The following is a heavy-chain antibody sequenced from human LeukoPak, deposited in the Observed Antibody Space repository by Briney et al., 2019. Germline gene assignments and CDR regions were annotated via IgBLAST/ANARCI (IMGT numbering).Heavy chain of an antibody. J-gene: IGHJ5*02. CDR3: ARELWFGGRTMFDP. V-gene: IGHV3-48*03. CDR1: GFTFSSYE. Sequence: GGSLRLSCAASGFTFSSYEMNCVPHAPGKGLEWVSYISSSGSTIHYADSVKGRFTISRDNAKNSLYLQMNSLRAEDTAVYYCARELWFGGRTMFDPWGQGTLVTVSS. CDR2: ISSSGSTI. D-gene: IGHD3-10*01.